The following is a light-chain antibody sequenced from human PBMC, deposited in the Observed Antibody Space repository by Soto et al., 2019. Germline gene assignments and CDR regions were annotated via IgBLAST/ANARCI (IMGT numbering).Light chain of an antibody. Sequence: EVVLTQSPGILSLSPGERATLSCRARQGISSTSLGWYQKRPGQAPRLLISAAINRAAGIPDRFSGSGSWTDFTLIIGRLEPEDFAVYYCQHYGTSPPVTFGGGTRVEIK. V-gene: IGKV3-20*01. J-gene: IGKJ4*01. CDR3: QHYGTSPPVT. CDR2: AAI. CDR1: QGISSTS.